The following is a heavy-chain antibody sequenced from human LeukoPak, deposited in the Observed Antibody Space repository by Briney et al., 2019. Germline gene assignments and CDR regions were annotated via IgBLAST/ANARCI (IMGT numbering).Heavy chain of an antibody. Sequence: SETLSLTCTVSGGSISSGDYYWSWIRQPPGKGLEWIGYIYYSGSTYYNPSLKSRVTISVDTSKNQFSLKLSSVTAADTAVYYCARDLNSYPDYGDYVRGMDVWGQGTTVTVSS. J-gene: IGHJ6*02. CDR3: ARDLNSYPDYGDYVRGMDV. D-gene: IGHD4-17*01. CDR2: IYYSGST. V-gene: IGHV4-30-4*01. CDR1: GGSISSGDYY.